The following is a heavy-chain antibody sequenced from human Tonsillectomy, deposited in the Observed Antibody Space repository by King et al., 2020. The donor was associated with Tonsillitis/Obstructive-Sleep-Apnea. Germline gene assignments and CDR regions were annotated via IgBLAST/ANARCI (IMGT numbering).Heavy chain of an antibody. CDR3: AKDTSGGQWLGHRYAFGI. D-gene: IGHD6-19*01. CDR1: GFTFDDYA. CDR2: ISWNSGII. V-gene: IGHV3-9*01. J-gene: IGHJ3*02. Sequence: VQLVESGGGLVQPGRSLRLSCAASGFTFDDYAMHWVRQAPGKGLEWVSGISWNSGIIGYADSVKGRFTISRDNAKNSLYLQMNSLRAEDTALYYCAKDTSGGQWLGHRYAFGIWGQGTMVTVSS.